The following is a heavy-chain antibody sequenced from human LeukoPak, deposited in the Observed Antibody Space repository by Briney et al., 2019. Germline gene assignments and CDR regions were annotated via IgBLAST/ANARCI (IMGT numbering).Heavy chain of an antibody. J-gene: IGHJ6*03. D-gene: IGHD3-9*01. CDR2: ISAYNGNT. V-gene: IGHV1-18*01. Sequence: GASVKVSCKASGYTFTSYGISWVRQAPGQGLEWMGWISAYNGNTNYAQELQGRVTMTTDTSTSTAYMELRSLRSDDTAVYYCARPLYDILTGYRVGYCMDVWGKGTTVTVSS. CDR1: GYTFTSYG. CDR3: ARPLYDILTGYRVGYCMDV.